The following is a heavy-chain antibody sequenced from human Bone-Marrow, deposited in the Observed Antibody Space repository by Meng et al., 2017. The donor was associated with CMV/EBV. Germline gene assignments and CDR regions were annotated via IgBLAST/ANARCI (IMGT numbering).Heavy chain of an antibody. D-gene: IGHD3-22*01. J-gene: IGHJ4*02. CDR1: GFTFSRYR. CDR2: IKQDGSEK. V-gene: IGHV3-7*04. Sequence: GESLKISCVASGFTFSRYRMSWVRQAPGKGLEWVANIKQDGSEKYYVDSVKGRFTISRDNAENSLSLQMNSLRAEDTAVYYCARGFSDSSAYHYLTMWGQGTLVTVSS. CDR3: ARGFSDSSAYHYLTM.